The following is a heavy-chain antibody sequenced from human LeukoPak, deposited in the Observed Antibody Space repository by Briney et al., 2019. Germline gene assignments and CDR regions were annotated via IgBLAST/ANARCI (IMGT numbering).Heavy chain of an antibody. CDR3: VRDHLWAFDY. Sequence: GGSLRLSCAASGFTFSSYGMNWVRQAPGKGLEWVSYITNSGGTIYYADSVKGRFTISRDNAQNSLYLQMNSLRAEDTAVYYCVRDHLWAFDYWGQGTLVTVSS. D-gene: IGHD2-21*01. V-gene: IGHV3-48*01. J-gene: IGHJ4*02. CDR2: ITNSGGTI. CDR1: GFTFSSYG.